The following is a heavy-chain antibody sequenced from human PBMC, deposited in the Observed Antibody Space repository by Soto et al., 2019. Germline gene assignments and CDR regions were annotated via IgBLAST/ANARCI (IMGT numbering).Heavy chain of an antibody. Sequence: AGGSLRLACAASGFTFDDYSMSWVRQAPGKGLEWVSGINWNGGSTGYADSVKGRFTISRDNAKNSLYLQMNSLRAEDTALYHCARVGYCSSTSCYGMTHCYYSDMDVWGTGTTVTRSS. CDR1: GFTFDDYS. V-gene: IGHV3-20*01. J-gene: IGHJ6*03. D-gene: IGHD2-2*01. CDR3: ARVGYCSSTSCYGMTHCYYSDMDV. CDR2: INWNGGST.